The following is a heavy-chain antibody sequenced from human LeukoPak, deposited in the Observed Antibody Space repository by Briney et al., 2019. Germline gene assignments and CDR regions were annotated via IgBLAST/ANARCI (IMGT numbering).Heavy chain of an antibody. CDR1: GYTFTGYY. CDR2: INPNSGGT. V-gene: IGHV1-2*02. CDR3: AREQAAAGPGSFDY. Sequence: VASVKVSCKASGYTFTGYYMHWVRQAPGQGLEWMGWINPNSGGTNYAQKFQGRVTMTRDTSISTAYMELSRLRSDDTAVYYCAREQAAAGPGSFDYWGQGTLVTVSS. J-gene: IGHJ4*02. D-gene: IGHD6-13*01.